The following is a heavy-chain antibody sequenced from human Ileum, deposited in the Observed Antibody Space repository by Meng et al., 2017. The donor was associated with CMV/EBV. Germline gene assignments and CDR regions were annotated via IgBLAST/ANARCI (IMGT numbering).Heavy chain of an antibody. CDR3: ARPYTGASTLQF. CDR2: INNDGNTA. D-gene: IGHD1-26*01. CDR1: GFTFRDYW. V-gene: IGHV3-74*01. Sequence: GESLKISCAASGFTFRDYWMHWVRQSPGKGLVWVSRINNDGNTADYADSVKGRFTISRDNTKNTLYLQMNSRRAEDTAVYYCARPYTGASTLQFWGQGTLVTGAS. J-gene: IGHJ4*02.